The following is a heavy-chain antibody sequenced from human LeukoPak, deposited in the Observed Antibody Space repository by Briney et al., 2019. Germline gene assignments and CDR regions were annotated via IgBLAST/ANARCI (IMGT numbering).Heavy chain of an antibody. CDR2: IYYTGST. D-gene: IGHD1-26*01. V-gene: IGHV4-39*07. Sequence: SETLSLTCTVSGGSISSSRYFWGWIRQPPGKGLEWIGSIYYTGSTYYNPSLKSRVTISVDTSKNQFSLKLSSVTAADTAVYYCARDVGATSWGQGTLVTVSS. CDR3: ARDVGATS. CDR1: GGSISSSRYF. J-gene: IGHJ4*02.